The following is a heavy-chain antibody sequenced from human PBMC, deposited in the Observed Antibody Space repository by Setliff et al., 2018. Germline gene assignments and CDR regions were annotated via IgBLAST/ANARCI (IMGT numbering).Heavy chain of an antibody. CDR1: GYTFTDYA. CDR3: ARDKGYDSSGYYFYYYYYMDV. J-gene: IGHJ6*03. CDR2: INPGNGNT. D-gene: IGHD3-22*01. Sequence: VKVSCKASGYTFTDYAMHWVRQAPGQRLEWMGWINPGNGNTKYSQKFQGRVTVTRDTSASTAYMELSSLRSEDTAVYYCARDKGYDSSGYYFYYYYYMDVWGKGTTVTVSS. V-gene: IGHV1-3*01.